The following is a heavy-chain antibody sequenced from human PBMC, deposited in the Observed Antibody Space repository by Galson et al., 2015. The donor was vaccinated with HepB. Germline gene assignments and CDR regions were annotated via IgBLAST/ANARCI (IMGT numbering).Heavy chain of an antibody. CDR3: ARSAVASSGDYWYFDL. Sequence: SLRLSCAASGFTFNSYGMIWVRQAPGRGLEWVSAISSGGDRTRYADSVKGQLTISRDNSKNTLYVQMNSLRAEDTAIYYCARSAVASSGDYWYFDLWGRGTLVTVSS. V-gene: IGHV3-23*01. CDR2: ISSGGDRT. CDR1: GFTFNSYG. J-gene: IGHJ2*01. D-gene: IGHD6-19*01.